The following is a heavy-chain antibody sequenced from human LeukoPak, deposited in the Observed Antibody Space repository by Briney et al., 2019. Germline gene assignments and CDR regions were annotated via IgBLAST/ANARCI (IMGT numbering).Heavy chain of an antibody. Sequence: QPGGSLRLSCAASGFSFSTSWMSWVRQTPEKGLEFVANIDQGGSVRNYMDSLKGRCTISGDNAKKSLYLEINSLRADDTAVYYCARDPESSSFDLWGRGALVTVSS. V-gene: IGHV3-7*01. CDR1: GFSFSTSW. D-gene: IGHD6-13*01. J-gene: IGHJ4*02. CDR3: ARDPESSSFDL. CDR2: IDQGGSVR.